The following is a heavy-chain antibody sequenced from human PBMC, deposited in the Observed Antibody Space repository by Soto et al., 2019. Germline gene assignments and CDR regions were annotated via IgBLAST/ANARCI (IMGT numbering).Heavy chain of an antibody. V-gene: IGHV3-48*01. CDR1: GFTFSSYP. CDR3: TRDSGRREDY. J-gene: IGHJ4*02. CDR2: ISRDGTTT. Sequence: EVQVVESGGGLVQPGGSLRLSCAASGFTFSSYPMNWVRQAPGKGLEWVSYISRDGTTTNYADSVRGRFTISRDNAKNSMYLQMTSLRAEDPAIYYCTRDSGRREDYWGQGALVTVAS. D-gene: IGHD5-12*01.